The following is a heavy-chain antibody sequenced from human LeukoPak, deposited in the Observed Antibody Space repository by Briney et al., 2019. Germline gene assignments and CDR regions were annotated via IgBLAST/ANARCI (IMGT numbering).Heavy chain of an antibody. V-gene: IGHV3-23*01. CDR3: ARGQNSAAGDY. CDR2: ISGSDGST. Sequence: WGSLRLSCAASGFIFSNYAMTWVRQAPGKGLEWVSTISGSDGSTYYADSVKGRFTISRDNAKNSLYLQMNSLRAEDTAVYYCARGQNSAAGDYWGQGTLVTVSS. J-gene: IGHJ4*02. CDR1: GFIFSNYA. D-gene: IGHD6-13*01.